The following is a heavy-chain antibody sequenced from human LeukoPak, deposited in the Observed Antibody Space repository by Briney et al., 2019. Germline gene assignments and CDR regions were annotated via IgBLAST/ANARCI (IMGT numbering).Heavy chain of an antibody. CDR3: AKDLSRAVAADWFDP. CDR1: GFTFSNYD. D-gene: IGHD6-19*01. J-gene: IGHJ5*02. Sequence: AVGSLRLSCAASGFTFSNYDMSWVRQAPGKGLEWVSSISDSGDSTYYADSVKGRFTISRDNSKNTLYLQMTNLRAADTAVYYCAKDLSRAVAADWFDPWDQGSLVTVSS. CDR2: ISDSGDST. V-gene: IGHV3-23*01.